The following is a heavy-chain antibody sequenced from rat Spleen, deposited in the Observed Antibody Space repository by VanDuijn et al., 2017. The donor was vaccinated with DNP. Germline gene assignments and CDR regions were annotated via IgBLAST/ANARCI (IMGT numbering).Heavy chain of an antibody. CDR2: IHSAGST. CDR1: GYSITSSYR. V-gene: IGHV3-3*01. J-gene: IGHJ2*01. CDR3: ARWNIGTSTLDY. D-gene: IGHD1-5*01. Sequence: EVQLQESGPGLVKPSQSLSLTCSVTGYSITSSYRWNWIRKFPGNKLEWMGYIHSAGSTQYNPSLKGRISITSDTSKNQFFLQLSSVTTEDTATYYCARWNIGTSTLDYWGQGVMVTVSS.